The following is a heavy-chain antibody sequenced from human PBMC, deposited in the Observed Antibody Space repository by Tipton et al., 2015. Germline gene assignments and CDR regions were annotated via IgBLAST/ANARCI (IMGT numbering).Heavy chain of an antibody. Sequence: PGLVKPSENLSLTCTVSGGSVTSGSYYWSWIRQPPGKGLEWIGYISYTDGAHYNPALKSRATISVDTSKNQFSLTLNSVAAADTAVYYCARDLEHGMDVWGHGTTVTVSS. CDR3: ARDLEHGMDV. D-gene: IGHD5-24*01. CDR2: ISYTDGA. J-gene: IGHJ6*02. V-gene: IGHV4-61*01. CDR1: GGSVTSGSYY.